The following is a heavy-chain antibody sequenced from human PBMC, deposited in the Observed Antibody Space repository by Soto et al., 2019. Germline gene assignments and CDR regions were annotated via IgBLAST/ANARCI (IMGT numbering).Heavy chain of an antibody. J-gene: IGHJ5*02. Sequence: ASVKVSCKASGYTFTSYGISWVRQAPGQGLEWMGWISAYNGNTNYAQKLQGRVTMTTDTSTSTAYMELRSLRSDDTAVYYCARDLRCFDWPPPGDWFDPWGQGTLVTVSS. CDR3: ARDLRCFDWPPPGDWFDP. CDR2: ISAYNGNT. V-gene: IGHV1-18*01. D-gene: IGHD3-9*01. CDR1: GYTFTSYG.